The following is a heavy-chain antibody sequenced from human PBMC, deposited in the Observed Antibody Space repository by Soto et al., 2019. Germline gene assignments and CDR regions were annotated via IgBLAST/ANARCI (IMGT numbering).Heavy chain of an antibody. CDR1: GGSISSGGYY. V-gene: IGHV4-31*03. Sequence: QVQLQESGPGLVKPSQTLSLTCTVSGGSISSGGYYWSWIRQHPGQGLEYIGYIHNSGTTYYNPSLQSRVTISMDTSKNHFSLKLSSVTAADTAVYYCARDRRDWFDPWGQGTLVTVSS. J-gene: IGHJ5*02. CDR3: ARDRRDWFDP. CDR2: IHNSGTT.